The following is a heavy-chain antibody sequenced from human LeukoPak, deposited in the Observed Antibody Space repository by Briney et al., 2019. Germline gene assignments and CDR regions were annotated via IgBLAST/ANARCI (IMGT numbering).Heavy chain of an antibody. CDR2: ISSSSSYI. V-gene: IGHV3-21*01. CDR3: ARGGAAADKGAFDI. CDR1: GFTFSSYS. J-gene: IGHJ3*02. Sequence: GGSLRLSCAASGFTFSSYSMHWVRQAPGKGLEWVSSISSSSSYIYYADSVKGRFTISRDNAKNSLYLQMNSLRAEDTAVYYCARGGAAADKGAFDIWGQGTMVTVSS. D-gene: IGHD6-13*01.